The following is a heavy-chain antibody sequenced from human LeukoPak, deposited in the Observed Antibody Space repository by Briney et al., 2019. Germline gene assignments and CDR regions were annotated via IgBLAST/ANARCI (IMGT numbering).Heavy chain of an antibody. CDR1: GDSITYFY. CDR2: IYYSGST. V-gene: IGHV4-59*01. J-gene: IGHJ5*02. CDR3: AKNNGGARNHWFDP. D-gene: IGHD1/OR15-1a*01. Sequence: SETLSLTCSVSGDSITYFYWSWIRQPPGKGLEWIGYIYYSGSTNYNPFLKSRVTISVDTSKNQFSLKLSSVTAADTAIYYCAKNNGGARNHWFDPWGQGTLVTVSS.